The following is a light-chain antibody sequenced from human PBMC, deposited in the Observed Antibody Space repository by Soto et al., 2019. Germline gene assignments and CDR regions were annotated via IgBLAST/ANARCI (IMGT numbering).Light chain of an antibody. Sequence: QAVVTQPPSVSGAPGQRVTISCTGSSSNIGAGYDVHWYQQLPGTAPKLLIYGNSNRPSGVPDRFSDSKSGTSASLAITGLQAEDEADYYCQSYDSSLSGSGVFGGGTKLTVL. V-gene: IGLV1-40*01. CDR1: SSNIGAGYD. CDR2: GNS. J-gene: IGLJ2*01. CDR3: QSYDSSLSGSGV.